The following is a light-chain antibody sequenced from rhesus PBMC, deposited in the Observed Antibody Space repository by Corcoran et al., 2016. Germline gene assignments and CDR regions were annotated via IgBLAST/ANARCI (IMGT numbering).Light chain of an antibody. Sequence: DIQMTQSPSSLSASVGDTVTITCRASQGISSYLNWFQQNPGKVPKALIYGASNLESGVPSRFRGSGSGTECTLTISSLQPEDFATYYCLQYSSSPYSFGQGTKVEIK. CDR2: GAS. V-gene: IGKV1-28*02. J-gene: IGKJ2*01. CDR3: LQYSSSPYS. CDR1: QGISSY.